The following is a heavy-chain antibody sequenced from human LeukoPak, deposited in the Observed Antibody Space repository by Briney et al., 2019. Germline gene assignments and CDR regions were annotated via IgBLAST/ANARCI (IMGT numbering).Heavy chain of an antibody. D-gene: IGHD6-13*01. Sequence: PGGSLRLSCAAAGFTFSKAWMTCVSQSAGKGLEWVGRIKSRADGGTTDYSAPVKGRFTISRDDEKNTVYLEINSLTAEDSAVYYCTTVGSSWGFDYWGQGTLVTVSP. CDR2: IKSRADGGTT. J-gene: IGHJ4*02. CDR1: GFTFSKAW. V-gene: IGHV3-15*01. CDR3: TTVGSSWGFDY.